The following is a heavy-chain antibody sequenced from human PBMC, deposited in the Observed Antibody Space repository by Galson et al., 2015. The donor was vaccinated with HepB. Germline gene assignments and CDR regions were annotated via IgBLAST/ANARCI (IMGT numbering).Heavy chain of an antibody. J-gene: IGHJ4*02. Sequence: SVKVSCKASGYTFTGYYMHWVRQAPGQGLEWMGRINPNSGGTNYAQKFQGRVTMTRDTSISTAYMELSRLRSDDTAVYYCARSPSGSHDRIFGPLKDFDYWGQGTLVTVSS. CDR1: GYTFTGYY. D-gene: IGHD1-26*01. V-gene: IGHV1-2*06. CDR3: ARSPSGSHDRIFGPLKDFDY. CDR2: INPNSGGT.